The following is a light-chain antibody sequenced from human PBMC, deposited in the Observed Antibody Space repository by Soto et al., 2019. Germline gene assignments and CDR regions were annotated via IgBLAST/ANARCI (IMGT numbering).Light chain of an antibody. CDR3: TAYTTSATLV. J-gene: IGLJ1*01. Sequence: QSALTQPASVSGSPGRSIIISCTGTSSDVGAYGYVSWYQQHPGKVPKLLLYEVFYRPSGVSSLFSGSQSGNTASLTIPGIQAEDDADYYGTAYTTSATLVLGTATKPTV. CDR1: SSDVGAYGY. V-gene: IGLV2-14*01. CDR2: EVF.